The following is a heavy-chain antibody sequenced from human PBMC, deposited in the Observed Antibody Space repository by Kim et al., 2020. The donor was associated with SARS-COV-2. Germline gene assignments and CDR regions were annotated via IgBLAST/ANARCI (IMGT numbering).Heavy chain of an antibody. CDR1: GFTLRVHG. J-gene: IGHJ4*02. V-gene: IGHV3-33*05. CDR3: ARDGGSGWSPSYYFDH. D-gene: IGHD6-19*01. Sequence: GGSLRLSCATSGFTLRVHGIHWVRQAPGRGLEWVAVSPYEGRNEKYADSVKGRFTISRDTSKNRLYLQMSSLRVEDTAVYYCARDGGSGWSPSYYFDHWGQGTLLTVSS. CDR2: SPYEGRNE.